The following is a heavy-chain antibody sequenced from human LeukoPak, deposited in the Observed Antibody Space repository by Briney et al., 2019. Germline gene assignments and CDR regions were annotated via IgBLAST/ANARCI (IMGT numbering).Heavy chain of an antibody. Sequence: GGSLRLSCAASGFTFSSYSMNWVRQAPGKGLEWVSSISSSSSYIYYADSVKGRFTISRDNAKNSLYLQMNSLRAEDTAVYYCARDSPHPQGIAAAGTYYMDVWGKGTTVTVSS. D-gene: IGHD6-13*01. CDR1: GFTFSSYS. CDR2: ISSSSSYI. J-gene: IGHJ6*03. V-gene: IGHV3-21*01. CDR3: ARDSPHPQGIAAAGTYYMDV.